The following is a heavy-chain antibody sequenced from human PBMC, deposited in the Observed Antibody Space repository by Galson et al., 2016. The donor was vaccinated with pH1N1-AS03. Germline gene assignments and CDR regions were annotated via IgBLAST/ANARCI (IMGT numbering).Heavy chain of an antibody. CDR3: AKDLHFYDSYYLDY. CDR1: GFTFNRHA. D-gene: IGHD2/OR15-2a*01. CDR2: MSYDGSTK. J-gene: IGHJ4*02. Sequence: SLRLSCAASGFTFNRHAMHWVRQAPGKGLEWVAIMSYDGSTKYYTDSVRDRFTISRDNSKKTLYLHMSSLRAEDTAVYYYAKDLHFYDSYYLDYWGRGTLVTVSS. V-gene: IGHV3-30*18.